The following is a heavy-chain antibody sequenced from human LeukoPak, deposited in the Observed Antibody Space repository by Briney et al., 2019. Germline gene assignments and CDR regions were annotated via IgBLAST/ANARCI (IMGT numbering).Heavy chain of an antibody. Sequence: GGSLRLSCAASGFTFSSYAMSWVRQAPGKGLEWVSAISGSGGSTYYADSVKGRFTISRDNSKNTLYLQMNSLRAEDTAVYYCAKDPGPPLTGYRWQGNYFDYWGQGTLVTVSS. CDR2: ISGSGGST. V-gene: IGHV3-23*01. J-gene: IGHJ4*02. CDR3: AKDPGPPLTGYRWQGNYFDY. CDR1: GFTFSSYA. D-gene: IGHD3-9*01.